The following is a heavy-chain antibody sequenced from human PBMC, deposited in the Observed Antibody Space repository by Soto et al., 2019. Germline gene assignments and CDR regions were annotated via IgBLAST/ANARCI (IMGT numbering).Heavy chain of an antibody. CDR2: INAGNGNT. J-gene: IGHJ4*02. Sequence: GASVKVPCKAPGYTFTCNYMRCVRQAPGQRLEWMGWINAGNGNTKYSQKFQGRVTITRDTSASTAYMELSSLRSEDTAVYYCARAVAVAADFDYWVQGTLVTVSS. CDR1: GYTFTCNY. CDR3: ARAVAVAADFDY. V-gene: IGHV1-3*01. D-gene: IGHD6-19*01.